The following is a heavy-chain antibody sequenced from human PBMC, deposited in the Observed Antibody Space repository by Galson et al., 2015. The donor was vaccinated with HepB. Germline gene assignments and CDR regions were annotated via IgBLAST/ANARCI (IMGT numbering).Heavy chain of an antibody. D-gene: IGHD1-26*01. CDR3: ARGNRVLRRWLSGSYADY. CDR1: GFTFSSYS. V-gene: IGHV3-21*01. J-gene: IGHJ4*02. Sequence: SLRLSCAASGFTFSSYSMNWVRQAPGKGLEWVSSISSSSSYIYYADSVKGRFTISRDNAKNSLYLQMNSLRAEDTAVYYCARGNRVLRRWLSGSYADYWGQGTLVTVSS. CDR2: ISSSSSYI.